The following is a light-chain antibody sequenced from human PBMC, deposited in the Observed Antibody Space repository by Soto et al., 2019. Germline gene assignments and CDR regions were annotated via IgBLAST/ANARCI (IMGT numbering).Light chain of an antibody. CDR1: QDIGND. V-gene: IGKV1-39*01. Sequence: IQMTQSPSSLSVSVTDRVTITCRASQDIGNDLGWYQQRPGEAPELLLYAASTLRSGVPSRFSGSGSGTDFTLTISSLQPEDFATYYCQQSYSTPTFGQGTRLEIK. J-gene: IGKJ5*01. CDR3: QQSYSTPT. CDR2: AAS.